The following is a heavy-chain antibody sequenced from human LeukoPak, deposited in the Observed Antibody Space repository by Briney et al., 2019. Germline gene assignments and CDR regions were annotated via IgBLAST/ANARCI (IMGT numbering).Heavy chain of an antibody. V-gene: IGHV3-23*01. D-gene: IGHD6-13*01. CDR3: AKDLITAAAGSVFDY. J-gene: IGHJ4*02. CDR2: ISGSGDST. Sequence: GGSLRLSCAASGFTFSSYAMSWVRQAPGKGLEWVSAISGSGDSTYYADSVKGRFTISRDNSKNTLYLQMDSLRAEDTAVYYCAKDLITAAAGSVFDYWGQGTLVTVSS. CDR1: GFTFSSYA.